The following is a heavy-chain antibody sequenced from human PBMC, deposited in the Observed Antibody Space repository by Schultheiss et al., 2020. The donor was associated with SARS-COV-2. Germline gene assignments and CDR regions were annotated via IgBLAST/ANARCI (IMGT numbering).Heavy chain of an antibody. Sequence: ASVKVSCKASGYTFTSYYMHWVRQAPGQGLEWMGWISAYNGNTNYAQKLQGRVTMTTDTSTSTAYMELRSLRSDDTAVYYCARRGEGHRAYGMDVWGQGTTVTVSS. CDR1: GYTFTSYY. CDR2: ISAYNGNT. CDR3: ARRGEGHRAYGMDV. D-gene: IGHD3-22*01. V-gene: IGHV1-18*04. J-gene: IGHJ6*02.